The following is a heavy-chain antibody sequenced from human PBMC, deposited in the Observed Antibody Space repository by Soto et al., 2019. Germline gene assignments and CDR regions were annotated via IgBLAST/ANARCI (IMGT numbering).Heavy chain of an antibody. J-gene: IGHJ5*02. V-gene: IGHV4-31*03. CDR1: GGSISSGGYY. Sequence: QVQLQESGPGLVKPSQTLSLTCTVSGGSISSGGYYWSWIRQHPGKGLEWIGYIYYSGSTYYNPPLKSRVTISVDTSKNQFSLKLSPVTAADTAVYYCARDGIAAAANWFDPWGQGTLVTVSS. D-gene: IGHD6-13*01. CDR2: IYYSGST. CDR3: ARDGIAAAANWFDP.